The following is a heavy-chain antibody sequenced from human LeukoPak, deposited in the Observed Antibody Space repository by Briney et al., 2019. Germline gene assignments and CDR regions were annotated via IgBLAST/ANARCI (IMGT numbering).Heavy chain of an antibody. CDR3: ARSGSGTYFNRFDP. CDR1: GHTFTDYY. J-gene: IGHJ5*02. V-gene: IGHV1-2*02. Sequence: AASVKVSCKASGHTFTDYYIHWVRQAPGLGLEWMGWINPKSGGASYTQKFQGRVTMTRDTSISTAYMELSRLTSDDTAVYYCARSGSGTYFNRFDPWGQGTLVTVSS. D-gene: IGHD3-10*01. CDR2: INPKSGGA.